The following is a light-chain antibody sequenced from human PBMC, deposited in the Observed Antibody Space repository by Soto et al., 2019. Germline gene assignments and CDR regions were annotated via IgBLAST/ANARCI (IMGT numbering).Light chain of an antibody. CDR3: QQYGSSRVT. Sequence: EIELTQSPGTLSLSPGERATISCRASQSVSSSYLAWYQQKHGQAPRLLIYGASSRATGIPDRFSGSGSGTDFTLTISRLEPEDFAVYYCQQYGSSRVTFGPGTKVDIK. CDR1: QSVSSSY. CDR2: GAS. V-gene: IGKV3-20*01. J-gene: IGKJ3*01.